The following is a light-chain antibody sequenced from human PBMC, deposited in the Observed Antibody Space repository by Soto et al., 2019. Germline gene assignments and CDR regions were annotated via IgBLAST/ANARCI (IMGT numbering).Light chain of an antibody. CDR1: SSNIGAGYD. J-gene: IGLJ1*01. CDR2: INT. V-gene: IGLV1-40*01. Sequence: VLTQPPSVSGAPGQRVTISCTGSSSNIGAGYDVHWYQQLPGTAPRLLIFINTNRPSGVPDRFSGSKSGTSASLAITGLQAEDEADYYCQSYDSSLSGYVFGTGTKVTVL. CDR3: QSYDSSLSGYV.